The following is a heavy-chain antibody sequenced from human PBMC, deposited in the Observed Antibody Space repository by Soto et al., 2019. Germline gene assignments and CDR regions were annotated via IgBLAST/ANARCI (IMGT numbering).Heavy chain of an antibody. CDR3: ARGRGTGWFFDF. D-gene: IGHD1-1*01. CDR1: GGSITSGGFY. J-gene: IGHJ4*02. V-gene: IGHV4-31*03. Sequence: QVQLQESGPGLVKPSQTLSLTCTVSGGSITSGGFYWSWVRQHPVKGLEWIGYIFYTGSTSYNPSLKSRLTISQDPSKNHFSLNLSSVTAADMAVYYCARGRGTGWFFDFWGQGALVTVSS. CDR2: IFYTGST.